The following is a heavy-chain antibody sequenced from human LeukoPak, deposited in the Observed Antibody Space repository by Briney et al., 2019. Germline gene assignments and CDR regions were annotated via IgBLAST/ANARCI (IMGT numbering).Heavy chain of an antibody. V-gene: IGHV3-9*03. D-gene: IGHD2-15*01. CDR3: VKDGAAYTEYFHH. CDR1: GFTFDDYA. CDR2: INWNSGSI. J-gene: IGHJ1*01. Sequence: GGSLRLSCAASGFTFDDYAMHWVRQVPGKGLEWVSGINWNSGSIGYADSVKGRFTISRDNAKNSLSLQMNSLRAEDMALYYCVKDGAAYTEYFHHWGQGTLVTVSS.